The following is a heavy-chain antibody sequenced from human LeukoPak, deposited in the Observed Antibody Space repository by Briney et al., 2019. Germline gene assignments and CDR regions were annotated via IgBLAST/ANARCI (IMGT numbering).Heavy chain of an antibody. CDR2: IYHSGST. J-gene: IGHJ4*02. Sequence: SETLSLTCAVSGGSISSSNWWSWVRQPPGKGLDWIGEIYHSGSTNYNPSLKSRVTISVDKSKNQFSLKLSSVTAADTAVYYCARRPIAAAPLDYWGQGTLVTASS. CDR1: GGSISSSNW. D-gene: IGHD6-13*01. CDR3: ARRPIAAAPLDY. V-gene: IGHV4-4*02.